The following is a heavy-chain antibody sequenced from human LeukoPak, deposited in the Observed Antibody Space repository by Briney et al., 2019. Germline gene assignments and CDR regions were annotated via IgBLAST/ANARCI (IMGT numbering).Heavy chain of an antibody. CDR1: GFTFSDYY. D-gene: IGHD2-2*01. Sequence: PGGSLRLSCAASGFTFSDYYMSWIRQAPGKGLEWVAFIRYDGSNKYYADSVKGRFTISRDNSKNTLYLQMNSLRAEDTAVYYCAKDQGTAAVAAAAYYFDYWGQGTLVTVSS. J-gene: IGHJ4*01. CDR2: IRYDGSNK. CDR3: AKDQGTAAVAAAAYYFDY. V-gene: IGHV3-30*02.